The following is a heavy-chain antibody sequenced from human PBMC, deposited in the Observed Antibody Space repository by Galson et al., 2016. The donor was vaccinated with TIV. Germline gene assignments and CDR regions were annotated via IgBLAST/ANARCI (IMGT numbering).Heavy chain of an antibody. CDR1: GFTFDDYG. D-gene: IGHD2-21*01. V-gene: IGHV3-20*01. J-gene: IGHJ4*02. Sequence: SLRLSCAASGFTFDDYGMTWVRQVPGEGLEWVSDIIGNGGITDYADSVKGRFTISRDNAKNSLHLQMNSLRAEDTALYLCARHVTCGGDCYSEYYFDFWGQGTLVTVSS. CDR3: ARHVTCGGDCYSEYYFDF. CDR2: IIGNGGIT.